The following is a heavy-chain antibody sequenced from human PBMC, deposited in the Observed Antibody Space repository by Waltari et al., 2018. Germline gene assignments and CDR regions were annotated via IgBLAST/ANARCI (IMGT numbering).Heavy chain of an antibody. V-gene: IGHV3-7*01. CDR1: GFTFSSPW. J-gene: IGHJ4*02. Sequence: EVLLVEPGGGLVQPGGSLRLSCAAAGFTFSSPWVRWVRLAPGKGLDWVAGMSQVGSGIKDVEPVRGLFTISRDDAKNALYVEVSSLSAEDTAVYYCARDHIADGFILDSGGQGALVIVSS. CDR3: ARDHIADGFILDS. CDR2: MSQVGSGI. D-gene: IGHD6-13*01.